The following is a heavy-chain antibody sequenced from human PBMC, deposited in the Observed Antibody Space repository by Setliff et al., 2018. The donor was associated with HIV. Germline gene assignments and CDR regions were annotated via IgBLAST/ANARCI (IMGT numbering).Heavy chain of an antibody. D-gene: IGHD1-26*01. J-gene: IGHJ4*01. CDR3: ASHLPPYSGNFNY. CDR1: GGSISSSSYY. V-gene: IGHV4-39*01. Sequence: SETLSLTCTVSGGSISSSSYYWGWIRQPPGKGLEWIGTIYYSGNTYYNPSLKSRVTISVDTSKNQISLKLSSVTAADTAVYYCASHLPPYSGNFNYWGHGTLVTVSS. CDR2: IYYSGNT.